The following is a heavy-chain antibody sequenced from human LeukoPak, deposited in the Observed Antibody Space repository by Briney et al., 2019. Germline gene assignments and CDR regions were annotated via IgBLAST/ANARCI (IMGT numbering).Heavy chain of an antibody. D-gene: IGHD5-12*01. CDR1: GFTFSDAW. J-gene: IGHJ4*02. CDR2: IESKTDGGAR. CDR3: ITLRRGY. V-gene: IGHV3-15*04. Sequence: GGSLRLSCAASGFTFSDAWMSWVRQAPGKGLEWVGRIESKTDGGARDYAAPVKGRFTISRDDSRNMLSLQMSSLKTEDTAVYYCITLRRGYWGQGTLVTVSS.